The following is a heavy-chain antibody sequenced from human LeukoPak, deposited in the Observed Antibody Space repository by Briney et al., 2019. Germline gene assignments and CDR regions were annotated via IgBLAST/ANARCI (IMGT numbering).Heavy chain of an antibody. CDR1: GFTFSSYS. CDR2: ISSSSSTI. CDR3: ARDRQWELGLSGWDY. D-gene: IGHD1-26*01. Sequence: GGSLRLSCAASGFTFSSYSMNWVRQAPGKGLEWVSYISSSSSTIYYADSVKGRFTISRDNAKNSLYLQMNSLRAEDTAVYYCARDRQWELGLSGWDYWGQGTLVTVSS. J-gene: IGHJ4*02. V-gene: IGHV3-48*01.